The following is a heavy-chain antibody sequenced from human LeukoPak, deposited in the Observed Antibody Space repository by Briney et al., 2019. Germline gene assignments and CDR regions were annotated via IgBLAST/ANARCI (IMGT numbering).Heavy chain of an antibody. V-gene: IGHV4-4*02. D-gene: IGHD1-14*01. CDR3: AREILGGFNPGAY. CDR2: IHRSGSP. CDR1: LDSTTSNF. J-gene: IGHJ4*02. Sequence: TSETLSLTCTVSLDSTTSNFWSWVRQPPGKGLEWIGEIHRSGSPNYNPSLQSRVTIPIDRSRNQIVLELSSVTAADTAVYYCAREILGGFNPGAYWGQGTLVTVSS.